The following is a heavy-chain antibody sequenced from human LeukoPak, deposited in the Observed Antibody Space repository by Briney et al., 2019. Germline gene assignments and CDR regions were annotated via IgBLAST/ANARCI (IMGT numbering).Heavy chain of an antibody. D-gene: IGHD5-18*01. Sequence: PGGSLRLSCAASGFTFDDYAMRWVRQTPGKGLEWVSGISWSSGNIGYADSVKGRFTISRDNSKNTLYLQMNSLRAEDTAVYYCAKDRRMVTDFDYWGQGTLVTVSS. CDR2: ISWSSGNI. J-gene: IGHJ4*02. CDR3: AKDRRMVTDFDY. V-gene: IGHV3-9*01. CDR1: GFTFDDYA.